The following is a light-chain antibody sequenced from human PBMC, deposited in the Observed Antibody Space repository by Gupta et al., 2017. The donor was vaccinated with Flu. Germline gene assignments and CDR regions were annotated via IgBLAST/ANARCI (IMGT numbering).Light chain of an antibody. CDR2: VSS. CDR3: QQYDTSPWT. CDR1: QTLSSNY. V-gene: IGKV3-20*01. Sequence: EILLPQPPGTLSLSPGERATLSCRHSQTLSSNYLAWYQQKPGQAPRLLIYVSSSRATGTPDRFSGSVSGTDFTLTISRLEPEDFAVYYCQQYDTSPWTFGQGTKVEIK. J-gene: IGKJ1*01.